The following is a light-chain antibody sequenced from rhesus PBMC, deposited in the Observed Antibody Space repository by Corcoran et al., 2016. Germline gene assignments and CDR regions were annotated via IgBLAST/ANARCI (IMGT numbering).Light chain of an antibody. CDR2: STD. CDR3: QQYNDLLWT. V-gene: IGKV3-40*03. CDR1: ESVGTY. J-gene: IGKJ1*01. Sequence: EIVMTQSPATLSLSPGETATLSCRASESVGTYLAWYQQKPGQAPKHHVHSTDLRDTGIPDRFSGSGSRTEVTLTMSSLEPEEVGVYHCQQYNDLLWTFGQGTKVEIK.